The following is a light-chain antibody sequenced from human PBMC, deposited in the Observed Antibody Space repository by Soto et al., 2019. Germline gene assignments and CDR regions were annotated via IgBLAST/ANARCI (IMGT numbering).Light chain of an antibody. CDR2: WAS. Sequence: DIVMTQSPDSLAVSLGERATINCKSSQSVLYNSDNKNYLAWYQQKAGQPPKLLIYWASTRDSAVPDRFSGSGSAADFTLTINNLQAEDVAVYYCQQYYTTLSFGGGTKVEIK. J-gene: IGKJ4*01. CDR3: QQYYTTLS. V-gene: IGKV4-1*01. CDR1: QSVLYNSDNKNY.